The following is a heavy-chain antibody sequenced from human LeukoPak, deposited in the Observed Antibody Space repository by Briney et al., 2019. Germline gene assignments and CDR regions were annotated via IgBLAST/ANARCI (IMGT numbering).Heavy chain of an antibody. D-gene: IGHD2-2*01. Sequence: SETLSLTCTVSGGSISSSSYYWGWIRQPPGKGLEWIGSIYYSGSTYYNPSLKSRVTISVDTSKNQFSLKLSSVTAADTAVYYCERHLIPGDRPKPVGRVSRTIAYYYYYMDVWGKGTTVTVSS. V-gene: IGHV4-39*01. J-gene: IGHJ6*03. CDR1: GGSISSSSYY. CDR3: ERHLIPGDRPKPVGRVSRTIAYYYYYMDV. CDR2: IYYSGST.